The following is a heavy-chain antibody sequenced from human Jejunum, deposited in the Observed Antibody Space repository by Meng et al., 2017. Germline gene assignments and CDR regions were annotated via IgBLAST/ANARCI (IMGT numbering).Heavy chain of an antibody. J-gene: IGHJ5*02. CDR3: GRSLMGGRGWFDP. CDR2: INPSGGSA. Sequence: ASATVSCKASGDTFTSSYIHWVRQAPGQGLEWMGIINPSGGSASFTQKSQGSVTITRDTSTNTVYMELNSLTSEDTAVYYCGRSLMGGRGWFDPWGQGTLVTVSS. D-gene: IGHD2-8*01. CDR1: GDTFTSSY. V-gene: IGHV1-46*01.